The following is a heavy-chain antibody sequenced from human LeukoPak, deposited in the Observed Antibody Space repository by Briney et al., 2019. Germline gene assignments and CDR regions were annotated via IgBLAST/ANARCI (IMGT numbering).Heavy chain of an antibody. CDR3: ARETYCSSTSCYGDFDY. V-gene: IGHV3-48*01. J-gene: IGHJ4*02. CDR1: GFTFSSYS. Sequence: GGSLRLSCAASGFTFSSYSMNWVRQAPGKGLEWVSYISSSSSTIYYADSVKGRFTISRDNAKNSLYLQMNSLRAEDTAVYYCARETYCSSTSCYGDFDYWGQGTLVTVSS. CDR2: ISSSSSTI. D-gene: IGHD2-2*01.